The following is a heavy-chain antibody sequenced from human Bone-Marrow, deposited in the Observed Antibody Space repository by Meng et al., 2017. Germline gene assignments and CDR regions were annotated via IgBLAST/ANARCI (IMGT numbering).Heavy chain of an antibody. D-gene: IGHD6-19*01. J-gene: IGHJ4*02. CDR2: IKPDGSEK. Sequence: GGSLRLSCAGSGLTFINHWMSWVRQAPGKGLEWVANIKPDGSEKDYVDSAKGRFTISRDNAKNSVHLQMNSLTVEDTAVYYCATRVPDSAWYGVFDYWGLGTLVTVSS. CDR1: GLTFINHW. CDR3: ATRVPDSAWYGVFDY. V-gene: IGHV3-7*01.